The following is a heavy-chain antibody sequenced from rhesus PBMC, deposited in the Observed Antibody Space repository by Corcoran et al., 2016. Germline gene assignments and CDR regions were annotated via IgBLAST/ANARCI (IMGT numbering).Heavy chain of an antibody. CDR2: SYGGRCSS. Sequence: QVQLQESGPGVVKPSETLSLTCAVSGGSINSYWWGWIRQPPGKGLERMGQSYGGRCSSSYKPPRKSRVTISTATSKSQFSLKLSSVTAADTAVYYCAKRVSDYSVFDYWGQGVLVTVSS. J-gene: IGHJ4*01. CDR3: AKRVSDYSVFDY. D-gene: IGHD3-22*01. CDR1: GGSINSYW. V-gene: IGHV4-147*01.